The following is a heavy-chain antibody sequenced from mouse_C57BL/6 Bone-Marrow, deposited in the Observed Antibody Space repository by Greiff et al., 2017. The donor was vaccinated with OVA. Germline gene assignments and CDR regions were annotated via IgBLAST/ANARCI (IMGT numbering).Heavy chain of an antibody. V-gene: IGHV1-69*01. D-gene: IGHD2-3*01. Sequence: QVQLKQPGAELVMPGASVKLSCKASGYTFTSYWMHWVKQRPGQGLEWIGEIDPSDSYTNYNQKFKGKSTLTVDKSSSTAYMQLSSLTSEDSAVYDCARGGWLLPDYWGQGTTLTVSS. CDR1: GYTFTSYW. CDR2: IDPSDSYT. CDR3: ARGGWLLPDY. J-gene: IGHJ2*01.